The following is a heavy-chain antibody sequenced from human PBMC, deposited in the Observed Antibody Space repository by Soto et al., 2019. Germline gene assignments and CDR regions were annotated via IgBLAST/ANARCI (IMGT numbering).Heavy chain of an antibody. V-gene: IGHV3-23*01. CDR3: AKEWSDARTREKCGLVDY. CDR1: GFTFSSYA. J-gene: IGHJ4*02. CDR2: IRASGTST. D-gene: IGHD2-8*01. Sequence: SGGSLRLSCAASGFTFSSYAMAWVRQAPGKGLEWVSTIRASGTSTYYADSVEGRFSISRDNSKNTLYLQMNSLRAEDTAVYYCAKEWSDARTREKCGLVDYWGQGA.